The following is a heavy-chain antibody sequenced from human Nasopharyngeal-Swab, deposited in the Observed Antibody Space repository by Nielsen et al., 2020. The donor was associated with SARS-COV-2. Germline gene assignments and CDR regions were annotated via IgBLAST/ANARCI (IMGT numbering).Heavy chain of an antibody. J-gene: IGHJ4*02. CDR1: GDSFSNFA. V-gene: IGHV1-69*13. CDR2: IIPIFRSA. CDR3: ARDPIASPETE. Sequence: SVKVSCNASGDSFSNFAINWVRQAPGQGFEWMGGIIPIFRSADYAQDFQGRVTITADESTSTAYMELRTLRSEDTAVYYCARDPIASPETEWGQGTRITVSS. D-gene: IGHD6-13*01.